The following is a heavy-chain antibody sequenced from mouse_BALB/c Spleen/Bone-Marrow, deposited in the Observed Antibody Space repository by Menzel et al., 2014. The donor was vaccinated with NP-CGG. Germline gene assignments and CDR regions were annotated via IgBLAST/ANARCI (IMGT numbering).Heavy chain of an antibody. Sequence: VKLLESGAGLLKPGGSVKFSCTASGFTFSNNDMSWVCQSPEKRLEWVGDISSGGSYTNYPATVPGRFTISTDTATNILYLEMSSLRSENLAMYYCARELKYCSCGFYDKDDWGQGSTLSVSS. CDR3: ARELKYCSCGFYDKDD. CDR2: ISSGGSYT. CDR1: GFTFSNND. V-gene: IGHV5-9-4*01. D-gene: IGHD2-3*01. J-gene: IGHJ2*01.